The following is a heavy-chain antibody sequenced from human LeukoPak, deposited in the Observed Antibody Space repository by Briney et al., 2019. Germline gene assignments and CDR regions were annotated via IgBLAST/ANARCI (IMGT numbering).Heavy chain of an antibody. J-gene: IGHJ1*01. CDR3: ARDVLRFLEWLPRGSFQH. CDR1: RFTFDEYG. CDR2: INWNGRSI. Sequence: GGSLRLSCAASRFTFDEYGMSWVRQTAGKGLEWVSGINWNGRSIGYADSVKGRFTVSRDNAKSSLYLQMNSLRAEDTALYYCARDVLRFLEWLPRGSFQHWGQGTLATVSS. V-gene: IGHV3-20*04. D-gene: IGHD3-3*01.